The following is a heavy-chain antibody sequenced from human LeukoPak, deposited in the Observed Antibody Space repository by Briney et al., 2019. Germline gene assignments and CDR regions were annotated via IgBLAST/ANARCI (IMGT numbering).Heavy chain of an antibody. CDR1: GFTFSSYG. Sequence: GRSLRLSCAASGFTFSSYGIHWVRQAPGKGLEWVALISYDGSNKYYADSVKGRFTISRDNSKNTLYLQMNSLRAEDTAVYYCAKDRGDYVVLGMDVWGQGTTVTASS. CDR3: AKDRGDYVVLGMDV. J-gene: IGHJ6*02. D-gene: IGHD4-17*01. V-gene: IGHV3-30*18. CDR2: ISYDGSNK.